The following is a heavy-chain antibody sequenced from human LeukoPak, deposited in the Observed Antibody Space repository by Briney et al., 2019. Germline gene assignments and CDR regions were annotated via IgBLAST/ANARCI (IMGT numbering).Heavy chain of an antibody. V-gene: IGHV3-30-3*01. Sequence: GGSLRLSCAASGFTFSSYAMHWVRQAPGKGLEWVAVISYDGSNKYYADSVKGRFTISRDNSKNTLYLQMNCLRAEDTAVYYCAREAFWNLDYWGQGTLVTVSS. CDR2: ISYDGSNK. CDR1: GFTFSSYA. J-gene: IGHJ4*02. D-gene: IGHD3-3*01. CDR3: AREAFWNLDY.